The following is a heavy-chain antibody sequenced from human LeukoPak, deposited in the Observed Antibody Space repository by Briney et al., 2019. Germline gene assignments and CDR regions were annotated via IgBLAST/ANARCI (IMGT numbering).Heavy chain of an antibody. J-gene: IGHJ4*02. V-gene: IGHV4-59*01. D-gene: IGHD6-13*01. CDR2: IYYSGST. Sequence: PSETLSLTCTVSGGSISSYYWSWIRQPPGKGLEWIGYIYYSGSTTYNPSLKSRVTISVDTSKNQFSLKLSSVTAADTAVYYCAREGSSWYGSPTYYFDYWGQGTLVTVSS. CDR3: AREGSSWYGSPTYYFDY. CDR1: GGSISSYY.